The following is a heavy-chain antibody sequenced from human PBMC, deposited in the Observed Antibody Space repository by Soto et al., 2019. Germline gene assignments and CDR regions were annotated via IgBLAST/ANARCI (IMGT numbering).Heavy chain of an antibody. D-gene: IGHD3-3*01. Sequence: PSDTLSLTCAVSGYSINSGYYWGWIRQSPGKGLEWIGSVFHSGTTYSTPSLKTRLTISVDTSKNQFSLDLNAVTAADTAVYYCVRDFGDLHDFWSGSDYWGQGIPVTVSS. J-gene: IGHJ4*02. CDR1: GYSINSGYY. CDR2: VFHSGTT. CDR3: VRDFGDLHDFWSGSDY. V-gene: IGHV4-38-2*02.